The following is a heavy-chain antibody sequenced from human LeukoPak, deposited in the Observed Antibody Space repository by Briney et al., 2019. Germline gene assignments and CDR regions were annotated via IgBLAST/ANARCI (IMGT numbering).Heavy chain of an antibody. J-gene: IGHJ3*02. V-gene: IGHV3-15*01. D-gene: IGHD1-1*01. CDR3: ATGYAGAFEI. CDR1: GFTFSNVW. Sequence: GGSLRLSCAGSGFTFSNVWMSWARQAPGKGLEWVGRVKRKTDGGTTDYAAPVKGRFTVSRDDSKNTVYLQMNSLETEDTAVYYCATGYAGAFEIWGQGTMVTVSS. CDR2: VKRKTDGGTT.